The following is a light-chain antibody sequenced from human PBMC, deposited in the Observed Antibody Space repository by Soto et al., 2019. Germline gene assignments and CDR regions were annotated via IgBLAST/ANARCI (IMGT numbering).Light chain of an antibody. CDR3: QQYYSYPLS. V-gene: IGKV1-8*01. CDR1: QGISSY. Sequence: AIRMTQSPSSFSASTGDRVTITCRASQGISSYLAWYQQKPGKAPKLLIYAASTLQSGVPSRFSGSGSGTYFTLPISCMQSEDVATYYFQQYYSYPLSFDPGTKVDIK. J-gene: IGKJ3*01. CDR2: AAS.